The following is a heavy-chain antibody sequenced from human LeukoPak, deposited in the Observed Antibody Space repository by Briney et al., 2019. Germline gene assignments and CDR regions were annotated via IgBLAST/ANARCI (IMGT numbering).Heavy chain of an antibody. CDR2: IYYSGST. V-gene: IGHV4-39*01. J-gene: IGHJ3*02. CDR3: ARGGYYYDTSGRDI. Sequence: SETLSLTCTVSGGSISSSSYYWGWIRQPPGKGLEWIGSIYYSGSTYYNPSLKSRVTISVDTSKNQFSLKLSSVTAADTAVYYCARGGYYYDTSGRDIWGQGTMVTVSS. CDR1: GGSISSSSYY. D-gene: IGHD3-22*01.